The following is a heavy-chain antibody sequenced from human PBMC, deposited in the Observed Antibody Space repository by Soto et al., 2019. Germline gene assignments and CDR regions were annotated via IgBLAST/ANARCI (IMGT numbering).Heavy chain of an antibody. J-gene: IGHJ4*02. V-gene: IGHV1-69*13. Sequence: SVKVSCKASGGTLSSYAISWVRQATGQGLEWMGGIIPIFGTANYAQKFQGRVTITADESTSTAYMELSSLRSEDTAVYYCARFAVAEVIGSIDYWGQGSLVTVSS. D-gene: IGHD6-19*01. CDR1: GGTLSSYA. CDR3: ARFAVAEVIGSIDY. CDR2: IIPIFGTA.